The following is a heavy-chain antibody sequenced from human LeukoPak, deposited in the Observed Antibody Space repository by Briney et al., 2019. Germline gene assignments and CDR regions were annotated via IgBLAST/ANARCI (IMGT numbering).Heavy chain of an antibody. CDR2: ISGSGGST. Sequence: GGSLRLSCAASGFTFSSYGMSWVRQAPGKGLEWVSAISGSGGSTYYADSVKGRFTISRDNSKNTLYLQMNSLRAEDTAVYYCAKALSPNTNYDISFWGQGTLVTVSS. D-gene: IGHD3-9*01. CDR1: GFTFSSYG. CDR3: AKALSPNTNYDISF. V-gene: IGHV3-23*01. J-gene: IGHJ4*02.